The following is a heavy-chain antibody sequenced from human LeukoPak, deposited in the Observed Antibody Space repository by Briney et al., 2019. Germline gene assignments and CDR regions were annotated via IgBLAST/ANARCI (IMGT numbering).Heavy chain of an antibody. CDR3: ARDNPKSFLTKYYFDY. V-gene: IGHV1-2*02. CDR2: INPNSGGT. Sequence: ASVKVSCKASGYTFTGYYMHWVRQAPGQGLEWMGWINPNSGGTNYAQKFQGRVTMTRDTSISTAYMELSRLRSDDTAAYYCARDNPKSFLTKYYFDYWGQGTLVTVSS. CDR1: GYTFTGYY. D-gene: IGHD3-9*01. J-gene: IGHJ4*02.